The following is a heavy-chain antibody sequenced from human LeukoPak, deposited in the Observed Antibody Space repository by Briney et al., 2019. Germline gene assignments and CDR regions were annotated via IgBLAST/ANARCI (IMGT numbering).Heavy chain of an antibody. CDR3: ASLGLRGGQYSGCYENY. CDR1: GGTFSSYV. D-gene: IGHD1-26*01. J-gene: IGHJ4*02. CDR2: IIPIFGTA. V-gene: IGHV1-69*13. Sequence: ASVKVSCKASGGTFSSYVISWVRQAPGQGLEWMGGIIPIFGTANYAQKFQGRVTITADESTSTAYMELSSLRSEDTAVYYCASLGLRGGQYSGCYENYWGQGTLVTVSS.